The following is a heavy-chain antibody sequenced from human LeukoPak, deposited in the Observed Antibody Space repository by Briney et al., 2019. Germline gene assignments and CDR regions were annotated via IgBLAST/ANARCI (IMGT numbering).Heavy chain of an antibody. CDR1: GITLSNYG. D-gene: IGHD3-22*01. Sequence: GGSLRLSCAVSGITLSNYGMSWIRQAPGKGLEWVAGISGSGGSTNYADSVKGRFSISRDNPKNTLYLQMNSLRAEDTAVYFCAKRGVVIRVILVGFHKEAYYFDSWGQGALVTVSS. V-gene: IGHV3-23*01. J-gene: IGHJ4*02. CDR2: ISGSGGST. CDR3: AKRGVVIRVILVGFHKEAYYFDS.